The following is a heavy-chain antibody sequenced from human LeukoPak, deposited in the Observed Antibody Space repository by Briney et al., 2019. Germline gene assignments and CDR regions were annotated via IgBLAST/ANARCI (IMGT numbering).Heavy chain of an antibody. Sequence: RASAKVSCKASGYTFTSYDINWVRQATGQGLEWMGWMNPNSGNTGYAQKFQGRVTMTRNTSISTAYMELSSLRSEDTAVYYCASRYCSGGSCYLFDPWGQGTLVTVSS. CDR1: GYTFTSYD. CDR2: MNPNSGNT. J-gene: IGHJ5*02. D-gene: IGHD2-15*01. V-gene: IGHV1-8*01. CDR3: ASRYCSGGSCYLFDP.